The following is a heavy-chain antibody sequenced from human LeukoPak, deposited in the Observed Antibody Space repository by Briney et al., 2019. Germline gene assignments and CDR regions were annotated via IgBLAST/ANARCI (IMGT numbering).Heavy chain of an antibody. J-gene: IGHJ4*02. CDR2: IYHSGST. D-gene: IGHD2-15*01. CDR3: ARGRLGYCSGGSCYVFLV. V-gene: IGHV4-4*02. Sequence: SETLSLTCAVSGGSISSSNWWSWVRQPPGKGLEWIGEIYHSGSTYYNPSLKSRVTISVDRSKNQFSLKLSSVTAADTAVYYCARGRLGYCSGGSCYVFLVWGQGTLVTVSS. CDR1: GGSISSSNW.